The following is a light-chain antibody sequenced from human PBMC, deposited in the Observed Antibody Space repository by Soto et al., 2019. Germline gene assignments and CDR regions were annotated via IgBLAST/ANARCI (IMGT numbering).Light chain of an antibody. V-gene: IGKV1-5*03. CDR2: KAS. CDR1: QSISNL. CDR3: QQHSTYGGS. J-gene: IGKJ1*01. Sequence: DIQMTQSPSTLSASVGDRVTITCRASQSISNLLDWYQQKPGKAPKLLIYKASTLKSGVPSRFSGSGSGTEFTLTISSLQPDDFAAYYCQQHSTYGGSFGQGTKVDIK.